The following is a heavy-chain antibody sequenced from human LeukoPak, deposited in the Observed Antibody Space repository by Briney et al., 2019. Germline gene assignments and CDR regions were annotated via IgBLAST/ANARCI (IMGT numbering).Heavy chain of an antibody. V-gene: IGHV3-72*01. J-gene: IGHJ4*02. CDR1: GVTFSDHH. D-gene: IGHD3-10*01. Sequence: PGGSLRLSCAASGVTFSDHHMDWVRQAPREGLEWIGRSKNKDYAHSTVYAASVKGRFTFSRDDPKNSLYLQMNSLTTEDTAVYYCTRIFYYGTRGFYPDFWGQGTLVTVSS. CDR2: SKNKDYAHST. CDR3: TRIFYYGTRGFYPDF.